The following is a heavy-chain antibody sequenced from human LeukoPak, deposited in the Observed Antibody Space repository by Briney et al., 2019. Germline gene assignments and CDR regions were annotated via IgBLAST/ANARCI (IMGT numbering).Heavy chain of an antibody. Sequence: PGGSLRLSCAASGFTFSSYAMSWVRQAPGKGLEWVSAISGSGGSTYYADSVKGRFTISRDNSKNTLYLQMNSLRAEDTAVYYCAKDEEAAGTPPPALNDYWGQGTLVTVSS. CDR2: ISGSGGST. V-gene: IGHV3-23*01. CDR3: AKDEEAAGTPPPALNDY. CDR1: GFTFSSYA. J-gene: IGHJ4*02.